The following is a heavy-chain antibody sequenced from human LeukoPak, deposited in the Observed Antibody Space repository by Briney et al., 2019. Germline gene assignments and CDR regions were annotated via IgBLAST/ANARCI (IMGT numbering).Heavy chain of an antibody. Sequence: GGSLRLSCAASGFTFSSYSMIWVRQAPGKGLEWVSSISSSSSYIYYADSVKGRFTISRDNAKNSLYLQMNSLRAEDTAVYYCARVNCSSTSCYGEVDYWGQGTLVTVSS. CDR3: ARVNCSSTSCYGEVDY. CDR2: ISSSSSYI. D-gene: IGHD2-2*01. V-gene: IGHV3-21*01. CDR1: GFTFSSYS. J-gene: IGHJ4*02.